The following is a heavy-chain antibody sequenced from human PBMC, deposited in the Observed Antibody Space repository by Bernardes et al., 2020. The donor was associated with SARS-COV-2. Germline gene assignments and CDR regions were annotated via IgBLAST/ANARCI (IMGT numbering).Heavy chain of an antibody. CDR3: VRDPIEARPIFDY. CDR2: INQDGSEM. V-gene: IGHV3-7*03. J-gene: IGHJ4*02. D-gene: IGHD6-6*01. Sequence: GGSMRLSCAASGFTFRRYWMSWVRQAPGKGLEWVANINQDGSEMYYLDSVKGRFTISRDNAENSLSLQMNSMRAEDTAVYYCVRDPIEARPIFDYWDQGTLVTVSS. CDR1: GFTFRRYW.